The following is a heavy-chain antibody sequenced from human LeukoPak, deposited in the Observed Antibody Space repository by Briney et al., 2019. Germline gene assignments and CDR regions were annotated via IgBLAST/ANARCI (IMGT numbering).Heavy chain of an antibody. CDR2: IYYSGST. CDR1: GGSISSSSYY. CDR3: ARLSFGDYEDV. Sequence: SETLSLTCTVSGGSISSSSYYWGWIRQPPGKGLGWFGSIYYSGSTYYNPSLKSRVTISVDTSNNQFSLKLSSVTAADTAVYYCARLSFGDYEDVWGQGTLVTVSS. D-gene: IGHD4-17*01. J-gene: IGHJ4*02. V-gene: IGHV4-39*01.